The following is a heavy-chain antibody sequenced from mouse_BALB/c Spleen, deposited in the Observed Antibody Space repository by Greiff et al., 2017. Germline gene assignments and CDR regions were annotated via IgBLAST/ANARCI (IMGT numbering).Heavy chain of an antibody. Sequence: VQLQQPGAELVMPGASVKMSCKASGYTFTDYWMHWVKQRPGQGLEWIGAIDTSDSYTSYNQKFKGKATLTVDESSSTAYMQLSSLTSEDSAVYYCARECDYGSSGFAYWGQGTLVTVSA. CDR1: GYTFTDYW. V-gene: IGHV1-69*01. CDR2: IDTSDSYT. J-gene: IGHJ3*01. D-gene: IGHD1-1*01. CDR3: ARECDYGSSGFAY.